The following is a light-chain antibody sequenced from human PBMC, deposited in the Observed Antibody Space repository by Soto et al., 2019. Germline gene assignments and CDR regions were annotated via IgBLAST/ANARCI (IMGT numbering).Light chain of an antibody. CDR1: QSVSSSY. J-gene: IGKJ1*01. CDR3: QQYGSSPRG. V-gene: IGKV3-20*01. Sequence: EIVLTQSPGTLSLSPGESATLSCRASQSVSSSYLAWYQQKPGQAPRLLIYGASSRATGIPDRFSGSGSGTDFTLTISRLEPGDFAVYYCQQYGSSPRGFGQGTKVEIK. CDR2: GAS.